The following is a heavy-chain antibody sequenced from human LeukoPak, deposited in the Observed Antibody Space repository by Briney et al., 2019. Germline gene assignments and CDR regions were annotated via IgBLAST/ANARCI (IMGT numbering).Heavy chain of an antibody. CDR2: IRNKANSYTT. CDR3: AREQYSNIWGLWLDP. CDR1: GFTFSDHY. D-gene: IGHD6-13*01. J-gene: IGHJ5*02. V-gene: IGHV3-72*01. Sequence: TGGSLRLSCAASGFTFSDHYMDWVRQAPGKGLEWVGRIRNKANSYTTEYAASVKGRFTISRDDSKNSLYLQMNSLKTEDTAVYYCAREQYSNIWGLWLDPWGQGTLVTVSS.